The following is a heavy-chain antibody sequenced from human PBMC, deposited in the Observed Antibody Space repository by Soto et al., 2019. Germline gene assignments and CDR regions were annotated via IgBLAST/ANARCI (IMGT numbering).Heavy chain of an antibody. CDR2: ISGSGGST. CDR1: GCTFSSYA. J-gene: IGHJ4*02. Sequence: GGSLRLCCAASGCTFSSYAMSWVRQAPGKGLEWVSAISGSGGSTYYADSVKGRFTISRDNSKNTLYLQMNSLRAEDTAVYYCEKTSDVAIRRSDFDSWAQRTLVRVSS. CDR3: EKTSDVAIRRSDFDS. V-gene: IGHV3-23*01. D-gene: IGHD3-10*01.